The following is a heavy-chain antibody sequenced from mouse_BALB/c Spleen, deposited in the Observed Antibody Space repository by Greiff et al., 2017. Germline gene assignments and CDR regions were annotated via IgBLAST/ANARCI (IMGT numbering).Heavy chain of an antibody. CDR2: LSSGSSTI. CDR3: ATVTTVVEEGFAY. D-gene: IGHD1-1*01. J-gene: IGHJ3*01. Sequence: EVQGVESGGGLVQPGGSRKLSCAASGFTFRSFGMHWVRQAPEKGLEWVAYLSSGSSTIYYADTVKGRFTISRDNPKNTLFLQMTSLRSEDTAMYYCATVTTVVEEGFAYWGQGTLVTVSA. V-gene: IGHV5-17*02. CDR1: GFTFRSFG.